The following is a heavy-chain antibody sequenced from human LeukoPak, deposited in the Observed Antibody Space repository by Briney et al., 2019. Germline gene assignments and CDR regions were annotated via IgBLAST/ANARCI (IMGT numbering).Heavy chain of an antibody. CDR3: VPGFPSGPS. CDR2: LNPKSGVP. CDR1: GYSFTDHV. J-gene: IGHJ5*02. V-gene: IGHV1-2*02. D-gene: IGHD5-12*01. Sequence: ASVKVSCKTSGYSFTDHVVHWVRQAPGQGLEWMGWLNPKSGVPIYAQKFQGRVAMTRDTSSSTAYLDMSSLRADDTGVYYCVPGFPSGPSWGQGPLVTVSS.